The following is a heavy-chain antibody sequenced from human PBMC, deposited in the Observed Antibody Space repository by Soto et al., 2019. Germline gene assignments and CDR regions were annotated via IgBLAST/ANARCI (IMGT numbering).Heavy chain of an antibody. J-gene: IGHJ3*01. Sequence: QVQLVQSGAEVKKPGASVKVSCKASSYTFTSFGIIWVRQAPGQGLEWMGWISAYNGNTNYAQRVQGRVTMSTDTYTSTAYMELRSLRSDDTAVYYCARGGHDSSADALDFWGQGTMVTVSS. CDR1: SYTFTSFG. D-gene: IGHD3-22*01. CDR3: ARGGHDSSADALDF. CDR2: ISAYNGNT. V-gene: IGHV1-18*01.